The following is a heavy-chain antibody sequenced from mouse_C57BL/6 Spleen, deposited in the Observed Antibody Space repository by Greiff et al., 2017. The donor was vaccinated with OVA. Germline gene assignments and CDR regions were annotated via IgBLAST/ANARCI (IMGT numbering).Heavy chain of an antibody. D-gene: IGHD2-4*01. CDR2: IYPGSGNT. CDR3: ARSPYDYDGAMDY. CDR1: GYTFTDYY. Sequence: VQLQQSGAELVRPGASVKLSCKASGYTFTDYYINWVKQRPGQGLEWIARIYPGSGNTYYNEKFKGKATLTAEKSSSTAYMQLSSLTSEDSAVYFCARSPYDYDGAMDYWGQGTSVTVSS. V-gene: IGHV1-76*01. J-gene: IGHJ4*01.